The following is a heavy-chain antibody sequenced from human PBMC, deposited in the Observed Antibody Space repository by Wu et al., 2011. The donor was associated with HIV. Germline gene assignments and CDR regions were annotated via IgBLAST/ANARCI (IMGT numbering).Heavy chain of an antibody. Sequence: QVQLVQSGAEVKKPGSSVKVSCQTSGGTFNSYVTSWVRQAPGQGLEWMGGITPVSGIVNYAQKFRGRVTITADKSTSTAYMELSSLRSEDTAVYYCATDSRVPAERRYFDWLYLYYGMDVWGQGTTVTVSS. CDR1: GGTFNSYV. CDR3: ATDSRVPAERRYFDWLYLYYGMDV. CDR2: ITPVSGIV. D-gene: IGHD3-9*01. J-gene: IGHJ6*02. V-gene: IGHV1-69*14.